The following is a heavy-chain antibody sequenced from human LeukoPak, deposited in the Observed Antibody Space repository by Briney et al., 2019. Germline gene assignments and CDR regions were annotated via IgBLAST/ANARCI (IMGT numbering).Heavy chain of an antibody. Sequence: GRSLRLSCAASGFTFSAYGMHWVRHAPGKGLEWVGIISYDGSNKYYPDSVKGRFTISRDDSKNTLYLQMNSLRTEDTAVYYCAKELTRPNRPVAGLNYWGQGTLVTVSS. CDR3: AKELTRPNRPVAGLNY. CDR1: GFTFSAYG. J-gene: IGHJ4*02. D-gene: IGHD6-19*01. V-gene: IGHV3-30*18. CDR2: ISYDGSNK.